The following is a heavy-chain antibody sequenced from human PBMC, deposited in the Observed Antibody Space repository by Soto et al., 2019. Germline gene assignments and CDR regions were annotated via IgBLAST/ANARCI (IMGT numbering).Heavy chain of an antibody. V-gene: IGHV3-48*03. D-gene: IGHD2-21*02. CDR2: ISGSNNNI. CDR1: GFNLRNYE. CDR3: ATEELCGADCYFFKH. Sequence: GSLRLSCAVSGFNLRNYEMNWVRQVPGKGLEWISKISGSNNNIYYADSVQGRFTTSRDNANNALFLQMNSLRAEDTATYHCATEELCGADCYFFKHWGQGTLVTVSS. J-gene: IGHJ4*02.